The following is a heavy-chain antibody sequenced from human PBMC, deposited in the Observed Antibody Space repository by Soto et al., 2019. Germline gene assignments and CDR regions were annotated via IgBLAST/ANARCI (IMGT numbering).Heavy chain of an antibody. J-gene: IGHJ3*02. CDR1: GYTFTSYD. D-gene: IGHD3-10*01. V-gene: IGHV1-8*01. Sequence: QVQLVQSGAEVKKPGASVKVSCKASGYTFTSYDINWVRQATGQGLEWMGWMNPNSGNTGYAQKFQGRVTMTRNTSISTAYMELSSLRSEDTAVYYRAIGINYYASGDDAFDIWGQGTMVTVSS. CDR3: AIGINYYASGDDAFDI. CDR2: MNPNSGNT.